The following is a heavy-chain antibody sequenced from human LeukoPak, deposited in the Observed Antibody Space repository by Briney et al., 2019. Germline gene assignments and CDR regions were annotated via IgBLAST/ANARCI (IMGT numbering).Heavy chain of an antibody. V-gene: IGHV4-59*01. J-gene: IGHJ4*02. Sequence: KASETLSLTCTVSGGSISSYYWSWIRQPPGKGLEWIGYIYYSGSTNYNPSLKSRVTISVDTSKNQFSLKLSSVTAADTAVYYCARAGKWEHLVSSLWVGDYYFDYWGQGTLVTVSS. CDR1: GGSISSYY. CDR2: IYYSGST. D-gene: IGHD1-26*01. CDR3: ARAGKWEHLVSSLWVGDYYFDY.